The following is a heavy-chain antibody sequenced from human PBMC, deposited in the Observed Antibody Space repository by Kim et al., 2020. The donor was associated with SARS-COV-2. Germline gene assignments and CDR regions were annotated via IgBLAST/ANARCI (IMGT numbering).Heavy chain of an antibody. CDR2: ISNDGSNK. J-gene: IGHJ4*02. CDR3: AKVPVELATMGYFDY. V-gene: IGHV3-30*18. D-gene: IGHD2-15*01. Sequence: GGSLRLSCAASGFTFSRYGMHWVRQAPGKGLEWVAVISNDGSNKYYADSVKGRFTISRDNSKNMLYLQMNSLRREDTAVYYCAKVPVELATMGYFDYWGQGTLVTVSS. CDR1: GFTFSRYG.